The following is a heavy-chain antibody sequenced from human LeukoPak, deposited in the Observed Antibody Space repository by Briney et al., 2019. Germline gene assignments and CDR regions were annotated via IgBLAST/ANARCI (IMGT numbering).Heavy chain of an antibody. CDR2: ISSSGSTI. D-gene: IGHD4-23*01. Sequence: GGSLRLSCAASGFTFSSYEMNWVRQAPGKGLEWVSYISSSGSTIYYADSVKGRFTISRDNSKNTLYLQMNSLRAEDTAVYYCAKEMWPTVVTPALDYWGQGTLVTVSS. J-gene: IGHJ4*02. CDR1: GFTFSSYE. V-gene: IGHV3-48*03. CDR3: AKEMWPTVVTPALDY.